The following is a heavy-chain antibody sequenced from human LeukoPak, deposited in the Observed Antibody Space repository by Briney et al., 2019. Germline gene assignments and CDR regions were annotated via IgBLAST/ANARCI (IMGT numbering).Heavy chain of an antibody. CDR2: INHSGST. Sequence: SETLSLTCAVYGGSFSGYYWSWIRQPPGKGLEWIGEINHSGSTNYNPSLKSRVTISVDTSKNQFSLKLSSVTAADPAVYYCARQGGYDFWSGYYTFDYWGQGTLVTVSS. CDR1: GGSFSGYY. J-gene: IGHJ4*02. V-gene: IGHV4-34*01. CDR3: ARQGGYDFWSGYYTFDY. D-gene: IGHD3-3*01.